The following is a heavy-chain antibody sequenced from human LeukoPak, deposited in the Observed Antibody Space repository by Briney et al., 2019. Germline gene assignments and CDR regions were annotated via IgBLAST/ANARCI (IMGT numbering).Heavy chain of an antibody. D-gene: IGHD4-11*01. V-gene: IGHV3-23*01. J-gene: IGHJ6*02. CDR2: ISGGGDKT. CDR3: ARAPHYSNYGPYYYGMDV. CDR1: GVTFSTHA. Sequence: GGSLRLSCSVSGVTFSTHAMNWVRQTPGKSLYWVSYISGGGDKTYYADSVKGRFTISRDNAKSTLYLQMNSLRAEDTAVYYCARAPHYSNYGPYYYGMDVWGQGTTVTVSS.